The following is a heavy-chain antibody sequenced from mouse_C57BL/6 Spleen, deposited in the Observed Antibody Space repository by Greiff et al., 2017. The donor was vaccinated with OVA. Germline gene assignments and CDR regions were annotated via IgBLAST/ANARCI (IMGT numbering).Heavy chain of an antibody. CDR1: GFSFTSYG. D-gene: IGHD3-2*02. V-gene: IGHV2-6-1*01. CDR3: ARQTAQAGAAYLDY. CDR2: IWSDGST. Sequence: QVQLQQSGPGLVAPSQSLSITCTVSGFSFTSYGVHWVRQPPGKGLEWLVVIWSDGSTTYNSALKSRLSISKDNSKSPVFLKMNSLQTDDTAMYYCARQTAQAGAAYLDYWGQGTTLTVSS. J-gene: IGHJ2*01.